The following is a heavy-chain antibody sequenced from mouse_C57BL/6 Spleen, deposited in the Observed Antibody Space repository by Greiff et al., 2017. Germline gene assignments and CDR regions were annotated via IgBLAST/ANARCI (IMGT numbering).Heavy chain of an antibody. D-gene: IGHD1-1*01. Sequence: EVKLQESGPGLVKPSQSLSLTCSVTGYSITSGYYWNWIRQFPGNKLEWMGYISYDGSNNYNPSPKNRISITRDTSKNQFFLKLNSVTTEDTATYYCARASSYWYFDVWGTGTTVTVSS. V-gene: IGHV3-6*01. CDR2: ISYDGSN. CDR1: GYSITSGYY. CDR3: ARASSYWYFDV. J-gene: IGHJ1*03.